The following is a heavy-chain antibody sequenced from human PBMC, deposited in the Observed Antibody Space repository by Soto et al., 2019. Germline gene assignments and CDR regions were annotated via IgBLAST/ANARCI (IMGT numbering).Heavy chain of an antibody. V-gene: IGHV3-15*07. J-gene: IGHJ4*02. D-gene: IGHD3-22*01. CDR1: GFTFSNAW. Sequence: GGSLRLSCAASGFTFSNAWINWVRQAPGKGLEWVGRIKSKTDGGTTDFAAPVKGRFAISRDDSKDMVYLQMNSLKTEGTGIYFCSTDSYRTMIVVRFDYWGQGTLVTVSS. CDR3: STDSYRTMIVVRFDY. CDR2: IKSKTDGGTT.